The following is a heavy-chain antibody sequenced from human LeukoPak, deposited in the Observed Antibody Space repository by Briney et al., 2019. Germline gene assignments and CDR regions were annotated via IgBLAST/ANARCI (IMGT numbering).Heavy chain of an antibody. Sequence: PGGSLRLSCAASGFTFSSYAMSWVRQAPGKGLEWVSAISGSGGSTYYADSVKGRFTISRDNSKNTLYLQMNSLRAEDTAVHYCAEATRGTYYYDSSGYYPNVYFDYWGQGTLVTVSS. D-gene: IGHD3-22*01. J-gene: IGHJ4*02. CDR3: AEATRGTYYYDSSGYYPNVYFDY. CDR2: ISGSGGST. V-gene: IGHV3-23*01. CDR1: GFTFSSYA.